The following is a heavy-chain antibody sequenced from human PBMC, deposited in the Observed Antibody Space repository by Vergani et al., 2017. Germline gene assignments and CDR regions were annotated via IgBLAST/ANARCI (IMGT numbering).Heavy chain of an antibody. J-gene: IGHJ6*03. Sequence: QVQLVESGGGVVQPGRSLRLSCAASGFTFSSYGMHWVRPAPGKGLEWVAVIWYDGSKKYYEDSVKGRITISRDNSKNTLYLQMNSLRAEDTAVYYCARGRCSSTSCYPVPPYYYYYYMDVWGKGTTVTVSS. CDR2: IWYDGSKK. CDR1: GFTFSSYG. V-gene: IGHV3-33*01. CDR3: ARGRCSSTSCYPVPPYYYYYYMDV. D-gene: IGHD2-2*01.